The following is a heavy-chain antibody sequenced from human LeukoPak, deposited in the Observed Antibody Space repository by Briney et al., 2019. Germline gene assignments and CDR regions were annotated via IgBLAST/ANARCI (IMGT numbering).Heavy chain of an antibody. D-gene: IGHD2-15*01. V-gene: IGHV4-34*01. Sequence: SETLSLTCAVYGGSFSGYYWSWIRQPPGKGLEWIGEINHSGSTNYNPSLKSRVTISVDTSKNQFPLKLSSVTAADTAVYYCARGHRAGLLWWFDPWGQGTLVTVSS. J-gene: IGHJ5*02. CDR2: INHSGST. CDR1: GGSFSGYY. CDR3: ARGHRAGLLWWFDP.